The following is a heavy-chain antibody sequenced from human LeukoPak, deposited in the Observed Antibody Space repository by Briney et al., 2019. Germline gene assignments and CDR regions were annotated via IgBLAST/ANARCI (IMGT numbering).Heavy chain of an antibody. Sequence: ASVKVSCKASGYTFTSYYMHWVRQAPGQGLEWMGIINPSGGSTSYAQKFQGRVTMTRDTSTSTVYMELSSLRSEDTAVYYCARDLSLLWFGELQIDYWGQGTLVTVSS. V-gene: IGHV1-46*01. CDR1: GYTFTSYY. D-gene: IGHD3-10*01. CDR2: INPSGGST. CDR3: ARDLSLLWFGELQIDY. J-gene: IGHJ4*02.